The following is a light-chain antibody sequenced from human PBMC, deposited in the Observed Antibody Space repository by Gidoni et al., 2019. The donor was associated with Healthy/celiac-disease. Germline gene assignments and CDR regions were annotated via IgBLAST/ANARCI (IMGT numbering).Light chain of an antibody. V-gene: IGLV3-21*03. CDR3: QVWDSSSDHPGV. J-gene: IGLJ2*01. CDR1: NIGSKS. Sequence: SYVLTQPPSVSVAPGKTAMITCGGNNIGSKSVHWYQQKAGQAPVLVVYDDNDRPSGIPERFSGSNSGNTATLTISRVEAGDEADYYCQVWDSSSDHPGVFGGGTKLTVL. CDR2: DDN.